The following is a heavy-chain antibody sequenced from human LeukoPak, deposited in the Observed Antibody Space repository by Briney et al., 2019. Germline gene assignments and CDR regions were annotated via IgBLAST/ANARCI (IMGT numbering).Heavy chain of an antibody. CDR2: IYHSGST. CDR1: GGSISSGGYY. D-gene: IGHD1-26*01. V-gene: IGHV4-30-2*01. J-gene: IGHJ4*02. Sequence: PSQTLSLTCTVSGGSISSGGYYWSWIRQPPGKGLEWIGYIYHSGSTYYNPSLKSRVTISVDRSKNQFSLKLRSVTAPDTAVYFWARGGATSFGYWGQGTLVTGSS. CDR3: ARGGATSFGY.